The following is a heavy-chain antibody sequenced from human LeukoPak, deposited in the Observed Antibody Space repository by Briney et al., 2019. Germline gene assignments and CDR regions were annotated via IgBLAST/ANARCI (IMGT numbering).Heavy chain of an antibody. D-gene: IGHD5-24*01. CDR2: IYYSGST. CDR3: ARGAGAGYNLQPFDY. CDR1: GGSISSYY. J-gene: IGHJ4*02. V-gene: IGHV4-59*08. Sequence: PSETLSLTCTVSGGSISSYYWSWIRRPPGKGLEWIGYIYYSGSTKYNPSLKSRVSTSVDTSKNQFSLKLSSVTAADTAVYYCARGAGAGYNLQPFDYWGQGTLVTVSS.